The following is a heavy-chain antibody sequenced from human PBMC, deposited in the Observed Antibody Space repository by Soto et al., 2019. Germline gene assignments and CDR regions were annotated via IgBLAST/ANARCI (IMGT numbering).Heavy chain of an antibody. Sequence: PGDSLKISCKGSGYSFTSCWISWVRQMPGKGLEWMGRIDPSDSYTNYSPSFQGHVTISADKSISTAYLQWSSLKASDTAMYYCARELILTGYPGTPYSYYGMDVWGQGTTDTVSS. CDR2: IDPSDSYT. J-gene: IGHJ6*02. CDR3: ARELILTGYPGTPYSYYGMDV. CDR1: GYSFTSCW. D-gene: IGHD3-9*01. V-gene: IGHV5-10-1*01.